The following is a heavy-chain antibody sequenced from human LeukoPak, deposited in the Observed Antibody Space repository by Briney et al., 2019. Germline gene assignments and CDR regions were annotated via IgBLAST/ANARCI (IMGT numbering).Heavy chain of an antibody. V-gene: IGHV3-21*01. J-gene: IGHJ4*02. D-gene: IGHD1-26*01. CDR3: ARDVPPPDSIVGSPGLFDY. CDR1: GFTFSSYS. Sequence: GGSLRLSCAASGFTFSSYSMNWVRQAPGKGLEWVSSISSSSSYIYYADSVKGRFTISRDNAKNSLYLQMNSLRAEDTAVYYCARDVPPPDSIVGSPGLFDYWGQGTLVTVSS. CDR2: ISSSSSYI.